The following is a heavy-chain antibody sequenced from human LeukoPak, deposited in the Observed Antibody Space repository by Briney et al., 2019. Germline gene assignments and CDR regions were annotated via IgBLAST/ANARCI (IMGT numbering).Heavy chain of an antibody. J-gene: IGHJ4*02. Sequence: ASVKVSCKASGYSFTGYYMYWVRQAPGQGLEWMGWINTNSGGTDYAQKFQGRVTMTRDTSIRTAYMELSRLRSDDTAVYYCARGAEYYYDSSGYWADWGQGTLVAVSS. V-gene: IGHV1-2*02. CDR1: GYSFTGYY. D-gene: IGHD3-22*01. CDR2: INTNSGGT. CDR3: ARGAEYYYDSSGYWAD.